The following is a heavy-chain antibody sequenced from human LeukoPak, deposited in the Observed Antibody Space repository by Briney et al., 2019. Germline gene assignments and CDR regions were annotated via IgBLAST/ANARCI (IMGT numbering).Heavy chain of an antibody. CDR3: ARRDQTMGPEWELVRGWDHPLDY. V-gene: IGHV3-30*19. J-gene: IGHJ4*02. D-gene: IGHD1-26*01. CDR1: GFLFNSYG. Sequence: GSLRLSCAASGFLFNSYGIHWVRQAPGKGLEWVAVISHDGSNKYYADSVKGRFTISRDNSKNTLYLQMNSLRREDTGVYYCARRDQTMGPEWELVRGWDHPLDYWGQGTLVSVSS. CDR2: ISHDGSNK.